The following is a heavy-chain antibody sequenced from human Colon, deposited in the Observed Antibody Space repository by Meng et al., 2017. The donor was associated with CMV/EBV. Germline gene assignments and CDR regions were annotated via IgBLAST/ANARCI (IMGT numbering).Heavy chain of an antibody. D-gene: IGHD4-17*01. CDR3: AGDGDYIYYHYGMDV. V-gene: IGHV3-23*01. CDR1: GFTFDNYA. J-gene: IGHJ6*02. Sequence: GGSLRLSCATSGFTFDNYAMSWVRQAPGKGLEWVSAIVGGGGSRTYYADSVKGRFTISRDNSKSTLYLQMNSLRAEDTAVYYCAGDGDYIYYHYGMDVWGQGTTVTVSS. CDR2: IVGGGGSRT.